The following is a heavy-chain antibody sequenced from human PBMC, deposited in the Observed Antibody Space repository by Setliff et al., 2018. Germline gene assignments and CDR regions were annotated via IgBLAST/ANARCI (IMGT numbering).Heavy chain of an antibody. V-gene: IGHV1-69*05. Sequence: SVKVSCKASGGTFSNYGISWVRQAPGQGLEWMGGTIPIFGTTDYAQKFQGRVTIITDDSTSTAFMQLSSLTSEDTAVYYCVREGVDTRSSTDYRYYMDVWGKGTTVTVSS. J-gene: IGHJ6*03. CDR1: GGTFSNYG. D-gene: IGHD5-18*01. CDR3: VREGVDTRSSTDYRYYMDV. CDR2: TIPIFGTT.